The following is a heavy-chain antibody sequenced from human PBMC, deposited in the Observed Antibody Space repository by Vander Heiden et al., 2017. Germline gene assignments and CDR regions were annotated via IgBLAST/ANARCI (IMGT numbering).Heavy chain of an antibody. D-gene: IGHD5-12*01. J-gene: IGHJ4*02. CDR1: GFTFSSYS. CDR2: ISSSSSYI. V-gene: IGHV3-21*01. CDR3: ARAIGDGYNSGY. Sequence: EVQLVESGVGLVKPGGSLRLSCAASGFTFSSYSMNWVRQAPGKGLEWVSSISSSSSYIYYADSVKGRFTISRDNAKNSLYLQMNSLRAEDTAVYYCARAIGDGYNSGYWGQGTLVTVSS.